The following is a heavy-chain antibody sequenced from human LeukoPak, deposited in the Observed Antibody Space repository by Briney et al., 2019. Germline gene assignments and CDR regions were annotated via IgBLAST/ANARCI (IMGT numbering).Heavy chain of an antibody. CDR3: AKDRIPDGKYSIDF. Sequence: GGSLRLSCAASGFTFSTYAMGWVRQAPGKGLEWVSVIVGDGGGIHYADSVSGRFTISRDNSRNTLYLQMNSLRVEDTAVYYCAKDRIPDGKYSIDFWGQGTLVTVSS. J-gene: IGHJ4*02. CDR2: IVGDGGGI. V-gene: IGHV3-23*01. CDR1: GFTFSTYA. D-gene: IGHD5-24*01.